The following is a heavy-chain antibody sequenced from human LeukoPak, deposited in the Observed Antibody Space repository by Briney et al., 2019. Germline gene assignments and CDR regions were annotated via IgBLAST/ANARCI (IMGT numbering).Heavy chain of an antibody. D-gene: IGHD3-22*01. V-gene: IGHV3-11*01. CDR3: ARGHYYDSSGYYSS. Sequence: TGGSLRLSCAASGLTFSDYYMSWIRHAPGKGLEWVSYISSSGSTIYYADSVKGRFTISRDNAKNSLYLQMNSLRAEDTAVYYCARGHYYDSSGYYSSWGQGTLVTVSS. J-gene: IGHJ5*02. CDR2: ISSSGSTI. CDR1: GLTFSDYY.